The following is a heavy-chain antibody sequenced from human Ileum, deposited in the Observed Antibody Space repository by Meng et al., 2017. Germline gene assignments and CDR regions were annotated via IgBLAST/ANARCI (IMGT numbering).Heavy chain of an antibody. CDR1: GYSITNHNW. Sequence: QVQLRESGPALVKPSETLSLTCAVSGYSITNHNWWAWCRQPPGKGLEWIGEIPHRGSSAYNPSLKSRVSMSIDKSKNQFSLKLTSVTAADTAVYLCLGGSGGAVWGHGTLVTVSS. CDR3: LGGSGGAV. V-gene: IGHV4-4*02. CDR2: IPHRGSS. J-gene: IGHJ4*03. D-gene: IGHD2-21*01.